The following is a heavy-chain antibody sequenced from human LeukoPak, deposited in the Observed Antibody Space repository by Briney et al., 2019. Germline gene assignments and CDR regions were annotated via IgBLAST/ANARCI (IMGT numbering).Heavy chain of an antibody. V-gene: IGHV1-2*04. CDR2: INPNSGGT. CDR1: GYTFTGYY. Sequence: ASVKVSCKASGYTFTGYYMRWVRQAPGQGLEWMGWINPNSGGTNYAQKFQGWVTMTRDTSISTAYMELSRLRSDDTAVYYCARRVVAGTASYYFDYWGQGTLVTVSS. J-gene: IGHJ4*02. D-gene: IGHD6-19*01. CDR3: ARRVVAGTASYYFDY.